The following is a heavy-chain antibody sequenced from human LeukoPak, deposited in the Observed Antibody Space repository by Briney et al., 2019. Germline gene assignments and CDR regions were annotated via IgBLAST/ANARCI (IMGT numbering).Heavy chain of an antibody. V-gene: IGHV3-30*18. D-gene: IGHD6-25*01. CDR2: ISYDGSNK. CDR3: AKGGRSVYYYYGMDV. J-gene: IGHJ6*02. CDR1: GFTFSSYG. Sequence: GGSLRLSCAASGFTFSSYGMHWVRQAPGKGLEWVAVISYDGSNKYCADSVKGRFTISRDNSKNTLYLQMNSLRAEDTAVYYCAKGGRSVYYYYGMDVWGQGTTVTVSS.